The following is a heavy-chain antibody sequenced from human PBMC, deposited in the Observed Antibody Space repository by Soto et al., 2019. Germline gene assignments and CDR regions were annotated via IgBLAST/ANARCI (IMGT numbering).Heavy chain of an antibody. J-gene: IGHJ4*02. CDR1: RGSFSGYY. CDR3: ARGPDVLLWFGQATPFDY. V-gene: IGHV4-34*01. D-gene: IGHD3-10*01. Sequence: PSETLSLTCAVYRGSFSGYYWSWIRQPPGKGLEWIGEINHSGSTNYNPSLKSRVTISVDTSKNQFSLKLSSVTAADTAVYYCARGPDVLLWFGQATPFDYWGQGTLVTVSS. CDR2: INHSGST.